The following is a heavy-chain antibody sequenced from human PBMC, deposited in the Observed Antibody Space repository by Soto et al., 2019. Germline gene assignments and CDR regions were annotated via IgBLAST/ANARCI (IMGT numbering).Heavy chain of an antibody. D-gene: IGHD4-17*01. Sequence: QITLKESGPTLVKPTQTLTLTCTFSGFSLRNSGVGVGWIRQPPGKALEWLALIYWDDDKRYSPSLKSRLTITKDTSKNQVVLTITNMEPVDTATYYCAHLTTGGFYFDYWGQGTLVTVSS. CDR1: GFSLRNSGVG. CDR3: AHLTTGGFYFDY. CDR2: IYWDDDK. J-gene: IGHJ4*02. V-gene: IGHV2-5*02.